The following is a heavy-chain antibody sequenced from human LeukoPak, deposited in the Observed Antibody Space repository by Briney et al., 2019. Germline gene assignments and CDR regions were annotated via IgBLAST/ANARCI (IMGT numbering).Heavy chain of an antibody. V-gene: IGHV3-48*01. CDR1: GLIFSSYS. D-gene: IGHD6-19*01. CDR2: ISSSGSTI. J-gene: IGHJ4*02. Sequence: GGSLRPSCAASGLIFSSYSMNWIRQAPGKGLEWISYISSSGSTIYYADSVKGRFTISRDNAKNSLYLQMNSLRAEDTAVYYCARDEPSSGWSFDYWGQGTLVTVSS. CDR3: ARDEPSSGWSFDY.